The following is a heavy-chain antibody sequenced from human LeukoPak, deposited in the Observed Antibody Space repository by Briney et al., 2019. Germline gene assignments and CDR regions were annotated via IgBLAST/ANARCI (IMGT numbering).Heavy chain of an antibody. D-gene: IGHD2-2*01. CDR2: IKQDGSEK. V-gene: IGHV3-7*01. CDR1: GFTFSSYW. Sequence: GGSLRLSCAASGFTFSSYWMSWVRQAPGKGLEWVANIKQDGSEKYYVDSVKGRFTISRDNAKNSLYLQMNSLRAEDTAVYYCARGQYPYYYYYYMDVWGKGTTVTVSS. J-gene: IGHJ6*03. CDR3: ARGQYPYYYYYYMDV.